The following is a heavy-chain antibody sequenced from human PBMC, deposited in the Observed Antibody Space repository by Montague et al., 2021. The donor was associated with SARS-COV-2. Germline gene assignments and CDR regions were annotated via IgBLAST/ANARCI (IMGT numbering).Heavy chain of an antibody. D-gene: IGHD1/OR15-1a*01. Sequence: PALVKPTQTLTLTCTFSGFSLASTGVGVGWIRQPPGKALEWLALXYWSDEKRYSPSLRTRLTITKDTSKNQVVLTMTNMDPVDTATYFCAHKNNGCPNWFEPWGQGALVTVSS. V-gene: IGHV2-5*01. CDR3: AHKNNGCPNWFEP. J-gene: IGHJ5*02. CDR2: XYWSDEK. CDR1: GFSLASTGVG.